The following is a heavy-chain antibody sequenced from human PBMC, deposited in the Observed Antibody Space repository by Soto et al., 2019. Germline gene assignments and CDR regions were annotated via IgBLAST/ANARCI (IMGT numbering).Heavy chain of an antibody. CDR1: GGTFSSYA. D-gene: IGHD5-12*01. CDR3: ARIADIVATITGIGWFDP. J-gene: IGHJ5*02. Sequence: QVQLVQSGAEVKKPGSSVKVSCKASGGTFSSYAISWVRQAPGQGLEWMGGIIPIFGTANYAQKFQGRVTITADESTSTAYMELSSLRSEDTAVYYCARIADIVATITGIGWFDPWGQGTLVTVSS. CDR2: IIPIFGTA. V-gene: IGHV1-69*01.